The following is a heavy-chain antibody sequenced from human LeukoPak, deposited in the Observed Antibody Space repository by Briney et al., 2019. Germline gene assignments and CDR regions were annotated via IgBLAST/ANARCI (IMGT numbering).Heavy chain of an antibody. CDR2: IIPIFGTA. V-gene: IGHV1-69*13. CDR1: GYTFTSHA. D-gene: IGHD3-3*01. J-gene: IGHJ5*02. CDR3: ARSITIFGVAKPNWFDP. Sequence: AASVKVSCKTYGYTFTSHAISWVRQAPGQGLEWMGGIIPIFGTANYAQKFQGRVTITADESTSTAYMELSSLRSEDTAVYYCARSITIFGVAKPNWFDPWGQGTLVTVSS.